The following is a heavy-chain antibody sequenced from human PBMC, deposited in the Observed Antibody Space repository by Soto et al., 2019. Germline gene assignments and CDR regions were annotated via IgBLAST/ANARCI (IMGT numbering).Heavy chain of an antibody. J-gene: IGHJ4*02. CDR2: IIPIFGTA. D-gene: IGHD5-18*01. Sequence: GASVKVSCKASGGTFSSCAISWVRQAPGQGLEWMGGIIPIFGTANYAQKFQGRVTITADESTSTAYMELSSLRSEDTAVYYCARDREDTAMDLFDYGGQGALVPVSS. V-gene: IGHV1-69*13. CDR1: GGTFSSCA. CDR3: ARDREDTAMDLFDY.